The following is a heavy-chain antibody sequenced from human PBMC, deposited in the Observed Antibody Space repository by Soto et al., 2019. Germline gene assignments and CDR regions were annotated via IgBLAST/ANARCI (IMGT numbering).Heavy chain of an antibody. Sequence: QPGGSLRLSCAASGFTFSSYAMSWVRQAPGKGLEWVSAISGSGGSTYYADSVKGRFTISRDNSKNTLYLQMNSLRAEDTAVYYCGPSPPPPSGYYHFDYWGQGTLVTVSS. D-gene: IGHD3-22*01. V-gene: IGHV3-23*01. CDR3: GPSPPPPSGYYHFDY. CDR1: GFTFSSYA. J-gene: IGHJ4*02. CDR2: ISGSGGST.